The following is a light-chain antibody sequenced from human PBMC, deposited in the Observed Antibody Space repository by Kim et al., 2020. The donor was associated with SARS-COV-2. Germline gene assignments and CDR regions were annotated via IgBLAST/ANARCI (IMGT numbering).Light chain of an antibody. Sequence: PGAKAPLYWRARQGVSSRYLASYQQHPGQAPLLFYGASSRATGIPDRFSGSGFGTDFTPTISTLEPEDFAVYYCQQYGNATTYTFGQGTKLEI. CDR3: QQYGNATTYT. CDR1: QGVSSRY. J-gene: IGKJ2*01. V-gene: IGKV3-20*01. CDR2: GAS.